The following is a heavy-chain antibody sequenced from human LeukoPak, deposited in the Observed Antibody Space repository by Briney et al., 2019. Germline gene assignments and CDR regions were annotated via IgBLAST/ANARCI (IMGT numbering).Heavy chain of an antibody. CDR3: ATLSDYRGSRPFDI. J-gene: IGHJ3*02. V-gene: IGHV1-18*01. CDR2: ISGYNGNT. Sequence: ASVKVSCKASGYTFTSYGISWVRQAPGQGLEWMGWISGYNGNTNYAQKLHGRVTMTTDTSTSTAFMELRSLTSDDAAVYYCATLSDYRGSRPFDIWGQGTMVTVSS. D-gene: IGHD4-23*01. CDR1: GYTFTSYG.